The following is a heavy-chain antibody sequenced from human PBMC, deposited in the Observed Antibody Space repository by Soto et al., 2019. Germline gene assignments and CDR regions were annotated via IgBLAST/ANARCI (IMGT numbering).Heavy chain of an antibody. CDR2: INSDGSST. CDR1: GFTFRSYA. D-gene: IGHD2-15*01. V-gene: IGHV3-74*01. J-gene: IGHJ4*02. CDR3: ASTVVTGY. Sequence: GGSLRLSCAASGFTFRSYAMCWVRQAPGKGLVWVSRINSDGSSTSYADSVKGRFTISRDKAKNTMYLQMNSLRAEDTAVYYCASTVVTGYWGQGTPVTVSS.